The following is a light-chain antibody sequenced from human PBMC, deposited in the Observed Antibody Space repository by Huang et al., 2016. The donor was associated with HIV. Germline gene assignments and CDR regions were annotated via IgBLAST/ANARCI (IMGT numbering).Light chain of an antibody. V-gene: IGKV1-39*01. CDR3: QQTYSTPRHT. J-gene: IGKJ2*01. Sequence: DIQMTQSPSSLSASVGDRVTITCRASQSISTYLNWFQQKPGKAPKLLIYATSSLQSGVPSRFSGSRSGTDFTLTISSLQPEDFATYYCQQTYSTPRHTLGQGTKLEIK. CDR1: QSISTY. CDR2: ATS.